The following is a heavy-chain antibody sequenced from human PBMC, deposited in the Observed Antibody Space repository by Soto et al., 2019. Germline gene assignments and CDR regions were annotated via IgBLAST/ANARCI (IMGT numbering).Heavy chain of an antibody. CDR1: GGSISSGSQY. V-gene: IGHV4-39*01. D-gene: IGHD2-15*01. CDR3: ASQALSAEGTWGMDV. Sequence: PSETLSLTCSVSGGSISSGSQYWGWIRQPPGKGLEWIGNIFYGGSTFYNPSLKSRVAMSVDTSKNQFSLDLSSVTAADTAVYYCASQALSAEGTWGMDVWGQGTTVP. J-gene: IGHJ6*02. CDR2: IFYGGST.